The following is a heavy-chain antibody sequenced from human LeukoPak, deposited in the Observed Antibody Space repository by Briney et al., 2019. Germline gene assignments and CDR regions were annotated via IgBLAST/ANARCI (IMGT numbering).Heavy chain of an antibody. J-gene: IGHJ4*02. CDR3: AKDRGWWTYFDY. CDR1: GFTFSSYG. Sequence: QPGGSLRLSCAASGFTFSSYGMHWVRQAPGKGLEWVAFIWYDGSNKYYADSVKCRFTISRDNSKNTLYLQMNSLRAEDTAVYYCAKDRGWWTYFDYWGQGTLVTVSS. V-gene: IGHV3-30*02. D-gene: IGHD6-19*01. CDR2: IWYDGSNK.